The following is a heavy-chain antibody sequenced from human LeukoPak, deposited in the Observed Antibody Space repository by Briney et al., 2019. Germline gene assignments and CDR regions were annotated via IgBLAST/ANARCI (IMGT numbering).Heavy chain of an antibody. CDR1: GGSISNENW. Sequence: SETLSLTCAVSGGSISNENWWGWVRQPPGKGLEWIGEIYHSGSTNYIPSLKSRVTTSVDKSKNQFSLKLTSVTAADTAVYYCAGSPIGYGMDVWGQGTTVTVSS. CDR2: IYHSGST. V-gene: IGHV4-4*02. CDR3: AGSPIGYGMDV. J-gene: IGHJ6*02.